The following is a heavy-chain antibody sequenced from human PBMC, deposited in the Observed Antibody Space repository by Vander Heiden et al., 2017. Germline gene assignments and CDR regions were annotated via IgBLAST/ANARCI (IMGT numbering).Heavy chain of an antibody. D-gene: IGHD3-3*01. CDR1: GFTFSRYW. Sequence: EVQLVESGGGLVQPGESLRLSCAASGFTFSRYWMHWVRQAPGKGLVWVSRTNSDESSTTYADFVKGRFTISRDNAKNTLYLQMNSLRVEDTGVYYCARVLSEWPLYGSEYSYGMDVWGQGTTVTVSS. J-gene: IGHJ6*02. V-gene: IGHV3-74*03. CDR2: TNSDESST. CDR3: ARVLSEWPLYGSEYSYGMDV.